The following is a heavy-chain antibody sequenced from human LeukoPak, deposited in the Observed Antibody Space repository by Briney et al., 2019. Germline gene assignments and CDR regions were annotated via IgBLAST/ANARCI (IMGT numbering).Heavy chain of an antibody. CDR3: ARAGPSMIVPNAFDI. D-gene: IGHD3-22*01. J-gene: IGHJ3*02. CDR2: IIPIFGTA. CDR1: GGTFSSYA. Sequence: ASVKVSCKASGGTFSSYAISWVRRAPGQGLEWMGRIIPIFGTANYAQKFQGRVTITTDESTSTAYMELSSLRSEDTAVHYCARAGPSMIVPNAFDIWGQGTMVTVSS. V-gene: IGHV1-69*05.